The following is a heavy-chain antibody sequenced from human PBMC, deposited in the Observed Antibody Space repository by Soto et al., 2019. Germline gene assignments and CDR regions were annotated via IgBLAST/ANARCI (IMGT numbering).Heavy chain of an antibody. V-gene: IGHV1-69*13. J-gene: IGHJ4*02. CDR1: GGTFSSYA. CDR2: IIPIFGTA. CDR3: ASSRDIVARPGDY. D-gene: IGHD5-12*01. Sequence: SVKVSCKASGGTFSSYAISWVRQAPGQGLEWMGGIIPIFGTANYAQKFQGRVTITADESTSTAYMELSSLRSEDTAVYYCASSRDIVARPGDYWGQGTLVTVSS.